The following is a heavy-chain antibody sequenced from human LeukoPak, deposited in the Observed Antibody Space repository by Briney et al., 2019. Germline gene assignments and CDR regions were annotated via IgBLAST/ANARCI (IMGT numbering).Heavy chain of an antibody. CDR3: AKWWTTRDYGDY. CDR1: GFTFSSYG. V-gene: IGHV3-30*18. D-gene: IGHD2-15*01. Sequence: GGSLRLSCAASGFTFSSYGMHWVRQAPGKGLEWVAVISYDGSNKYYADSVKGRFTISRDKSKNTLYLQMSSLRAEDTAVYYCAKWWTTRDYGDYWGQGTLVTVSS. J-gene: IGHJ4*02. CDR2: ISYDGSNK.